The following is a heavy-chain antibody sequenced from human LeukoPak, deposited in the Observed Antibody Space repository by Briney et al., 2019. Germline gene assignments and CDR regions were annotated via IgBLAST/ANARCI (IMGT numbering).Heavy chain of an antibody. CDR3: AKETRNRGVDP. V-gene: IGHV3-23*01. CDR1: GFTYSSYA. D-gene: IGHD1-14*01. CDR2: ISGSGGST. Sequence: PGGSLRLSCASSGFTYSSYAMSWVRQARGKGLEWVSAISGSGGSTYYADSVKGRFTISRDNSKITLYLQMNSLRAEDTAVYYCAKETRNRGVDPWGQGTLVTVSS. J-gene: IGHJ5*02.